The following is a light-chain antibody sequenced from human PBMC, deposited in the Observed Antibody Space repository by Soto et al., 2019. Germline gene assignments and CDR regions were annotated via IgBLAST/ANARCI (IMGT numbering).Light chain of an antibody. CDR2: AAS. CDR1: QSISSY. J-gene: IGKJ4*01. V-gene: IGKV1-39*01. Sequence: DIQMTQSPSSLSASVGYRVTITCRASQSISSYLNWYQQKPGKAPKLMIYAASSLQSGVPSRFSGSGSGTDFTLPISSLQPEDFATYYCQQSYSTPLTFGGGTKVEIK. CDR3: QQSYSTPLT.